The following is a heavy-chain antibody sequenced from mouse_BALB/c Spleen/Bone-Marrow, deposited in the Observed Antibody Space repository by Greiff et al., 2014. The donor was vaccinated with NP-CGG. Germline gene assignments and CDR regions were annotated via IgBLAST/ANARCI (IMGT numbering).Heavy chain of an antibody. J-gene: IGHJ4*01. Sequence: VQLQQSGPGLVAPSQSLSITCTVSGFSLTSYGVHWVRQPPGKGLEWLGVIWADGSTNYNSALMSRLSISKDNSKSQVFLKMNSLKTDDTAMSHCPRMPPATGAREYGGKGTSVPASS. V-gene: IGHV2-9*02. CDR3: PRMPPATGAREY. D-gene: IGHD6-1*01. CDR1: GFSLTSYG. CDR2: IWADGST.